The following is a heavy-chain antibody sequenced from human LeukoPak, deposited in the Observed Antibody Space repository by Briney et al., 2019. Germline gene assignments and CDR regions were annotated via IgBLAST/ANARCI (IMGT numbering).Heavy chain of an antibody. D-gene: IGHD6-19*01. CDR1: GFTFSRYW. CDR3: VRDRAVAGTEDFYFDF. CDR2: ISGDARTT. Sequence: PGGSLRLSCAASGFTFSRYWMHWVRQAPGKGLVWVSRISGDARTTTYVDSVKGRFTIFRDNAKNTLYLQMNSLRAEDTALYYCVRDRAVAGTEDFYFDFWGQGTLVTVSS. J-gene: IGHJ4*02. V-gene: IGHV3-74*01.